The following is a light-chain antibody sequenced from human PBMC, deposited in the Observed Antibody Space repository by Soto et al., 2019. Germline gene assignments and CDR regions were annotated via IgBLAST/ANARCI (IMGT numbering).Light chain of an antibody. CDR1: SSDVGGYSY. CDR3: CSYAGAVTYV. CDR2: DVS. V-gene: IGLV2-11*01. J-gene: IGLJ1*01. Sequence: QSVLTQPRSVSWTPGHSVTISCTGTSSDVGGYSYVSWYQQHPGKAPTLMTSDVSKRPSGVPDRVSGSKFGNTGSLTISGLEAEDEADYSCCSYAGAVTYVFGSGPKV.